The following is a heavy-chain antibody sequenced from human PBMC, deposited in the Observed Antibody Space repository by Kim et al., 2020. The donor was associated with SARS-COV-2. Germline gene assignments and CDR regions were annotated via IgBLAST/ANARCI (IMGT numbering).Heavy chain of an antibody. V-gene: IGHV3-30*04. D-gene: IGHD1-1*01. Sequence: GGSLRLSCAASGFNFSSYAMHWVRQAPGKGLEWVAVISYDGSNKYYADSVKGRFTISRDNSKNTLYLQMNSLGAEDTAVYYCARGGGYNGPFDYWGQGTLVTVSP. CDR1: GFNFSSYA. J-gene: IGHJ4*02. CDR2: ISYDGSNK. CDR3: ARGGGYNGPFDY.